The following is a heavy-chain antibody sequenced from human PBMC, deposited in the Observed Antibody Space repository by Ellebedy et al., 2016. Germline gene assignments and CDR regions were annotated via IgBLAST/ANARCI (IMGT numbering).Heavy chain of an antibody. J-gene: IGHJ3*02. CDR3: ARVGSHDAFDI. D-gene: IGHD2-15*01. Sequence: SETLSLXCTVSGYSISSGSYYWGWIRQPPGKGLEWIGSIYYSGSTYYNPSLKSRVTISVDTSKNQFSLKLSSVTAADTAVYYCARVGSHDAFDIWGQGTMVTVSS. CDR2: IYYSGST. CDR1: GYSISSGSYY. V-gene: IGHV4-39*01.